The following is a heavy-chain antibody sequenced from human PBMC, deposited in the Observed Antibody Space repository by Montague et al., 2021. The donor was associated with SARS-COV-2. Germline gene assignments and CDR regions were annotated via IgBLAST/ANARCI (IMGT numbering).Heavy chain of an antibody. J-gene: IGHJ4*01. CDR2: TI. CDR3: ARIRKGADY. D-gene: IGHD3-16*01. V-gene: IGHV3-11*01. Sequence: TIYYADSVKGRFTISRDNAKNSLYLQMNSLRAEDTAVYYCARIRKGADYWGHGTLVTVSS.